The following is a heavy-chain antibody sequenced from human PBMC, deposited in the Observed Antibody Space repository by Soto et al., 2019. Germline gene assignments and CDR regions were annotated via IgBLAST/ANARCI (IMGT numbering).Heavy chain of an antibody. Sequence: SQTLSLTCAISGDSVSSNSAAWNWIRQSPSRGLEWLGRTYYRSKWYNDYAVSVKSRITINPDTSKNQFSLQLNSVTPEDTAVYYCAREPKYCSSTSRQAAAYYYYGMDVWGQGTTVTVSS. D-gene: IGHD2-2*01. V-gene: IGHV6-1*01. CDR3: AREPKYCSSTSRQAAAYYYYGMDV. J-gene: IGHJ6*02. CDR2: TYYRSKWYN. CDR1: GDSVSSNSAA.